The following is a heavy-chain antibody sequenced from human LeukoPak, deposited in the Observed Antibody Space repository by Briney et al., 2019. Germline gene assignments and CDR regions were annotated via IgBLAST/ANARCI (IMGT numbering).Heavy chain of an antibody. V-gene: IGHV3-23*01. Sequence: GGSLRLSCAASGFTFSNYAMSWVRQAPGKGLEWVSAITGSGGTTWYADSVKGHFTIFRDNSKNTLYLQMNSLGAEDTAVYYCAKWGGYDGLTGYYDSDCWGQGTLVTVSS. CDR2: ITGSGGTT. CDR3: AKWGGYDGLTGYYDSDC. J-gene: IGHJ4*02. D-gene: IGHD3-9*01. CDR1: GFTFSNYA.